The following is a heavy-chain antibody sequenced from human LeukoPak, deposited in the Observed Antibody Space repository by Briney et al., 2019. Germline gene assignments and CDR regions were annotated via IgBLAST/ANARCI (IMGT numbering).Heavy chain of an antibody. CDR2: INPNSGGGT. V-gene: IGHV1-2*02. Sequence: GASVTVSCKASGYTFTAYYLHWVRQAPGQGLEWMGWINPNSGGGTNYAQNFQGRVTVTRDTSVGTAYMELSRLTSDDTAVYYCARGELLDYWGQGTLVTVSS. J-gene: IGHJ4*02. CDR1: GYTFTAYY. D-gene: IGHD3-10*01. CDR3: ARGELLDY.